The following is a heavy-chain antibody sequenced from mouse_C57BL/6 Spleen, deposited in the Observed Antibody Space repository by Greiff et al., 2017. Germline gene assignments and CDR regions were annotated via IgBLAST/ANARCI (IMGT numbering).Heavy chain of an antibody. CDR3: AREDYYGSSFF. CDR2: IYPGSGNT. V-gene: IGHV1-76*01. D-gene: IGHD1-1*01. Sequence: VKLMESGAELVRPGASVKLSCKASGYTFTDYYINWVKQRPGQGLEWIARIYPGSGNTYYNEKFKGKATLTAEKSSSTAYMQLSSLTSEDSAVYFCAREDYYGSSFFWGTGTTVTVSS. J-gene: IGHJ1*03. CDR1: GYTFTDYY.